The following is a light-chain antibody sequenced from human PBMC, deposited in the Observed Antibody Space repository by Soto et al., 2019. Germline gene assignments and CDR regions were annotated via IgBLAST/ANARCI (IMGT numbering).Light chain of an antibody. CDR3: QQYGSSPPGT. J-gene: IGKJ1*01. Sequence: EIVLTQSPGTLSLSPGERAALSCRTSQSVSSSYLAWYQQKPGQAPRLLIYGASSRATGIPDRFSGSGSGTDFTLTISRLEPEDFAVYYCQQYGSSPPGTFGQGKKVEIK. CDR2: GAS. CDR1: QSVSSSY. V-gene: IGKV3-20*01.